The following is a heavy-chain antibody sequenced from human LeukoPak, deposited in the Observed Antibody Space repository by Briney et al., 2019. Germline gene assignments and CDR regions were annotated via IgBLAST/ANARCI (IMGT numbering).Heavy chain of an antibody. Sequence: GGSLRLSCAASGFTFSSYGMRWARQAPGKGLEWVAFIRYDGSNKYYADSVKGRFTISRDNSKNTLYLQMNSLRAEDTAVYYCAKDGNAYISTDYWGQGTLVTVSS. V-gene: IGHV3-30*02. J-gene: IGHJ4*02. CDR2: IRYDGSNK. CDR3: AKDGNAYISTDY. D-gene: IGHD1-1*01. CDR1: GFTFSSYG.